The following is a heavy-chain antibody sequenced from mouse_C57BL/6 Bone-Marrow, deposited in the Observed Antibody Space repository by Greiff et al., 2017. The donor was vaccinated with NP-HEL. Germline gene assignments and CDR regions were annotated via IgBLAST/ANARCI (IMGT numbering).Heavy chain of an antibody. CDR3: ARHTPAY. V-gene: IGHV5-12*01. J-gene: IGHJ3*01. CDR2: ISNGGGST. Sequence: DVKLQESGGGLVQPGGSLKLSCAASGFTFSDYYMYWVRQTPEKRLEWVAYISNGGGSTYYPDTVKGRFTISRDNAKNTLYLQMSRLKSEDTAMYYCARHTPAYWGQGTLVTVSA. CDR1: GFTFSDYY.